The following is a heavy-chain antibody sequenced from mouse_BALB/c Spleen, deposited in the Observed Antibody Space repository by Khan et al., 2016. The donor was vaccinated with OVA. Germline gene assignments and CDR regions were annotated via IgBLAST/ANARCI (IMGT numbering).Heavy chain of an antibody. CDR2: ISYSGST. Sequence: EVQLQESGPGLVKPSQSLSLTCTVTGYSITSDYAWNWIRQFPGNKLEWMGYISYSGSTTYNPSLKSRISITRDTSKNKFFLQLNSVTTEDTATYYCARWFTYWGQGTLVTVSA. J-gene: IGHJ3*01. V-gene: IGHV3-2*02. CDR3: ARWFTY. CDR1: GYSITSDYA.